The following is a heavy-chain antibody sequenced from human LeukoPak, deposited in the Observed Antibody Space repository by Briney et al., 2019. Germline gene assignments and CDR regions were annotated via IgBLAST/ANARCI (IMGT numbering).Heavy chain of an antibody. V-gene: IGHV3-48*02. D-gene: IGHD6-13*01. CDR1: GFTFSSYS. CDR3: ASRRHSSSWDFDY. CDR2: ISTTSGTI. J-gene: IGHJ4*02. Sequence: GGSLRLSCAAYGFTFSSYSMNWVRQAPGKGLEWLSYISTTSGTIYYADSVKGRFTISRDNAKNSLYLQMNSLGDEDTAVYYCASRRHSSSWDFDYWGQGTLVTVSS.